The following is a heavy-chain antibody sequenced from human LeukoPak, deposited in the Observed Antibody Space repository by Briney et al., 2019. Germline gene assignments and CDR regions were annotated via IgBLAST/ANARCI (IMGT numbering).Heavy chain of an antibody. J-gene: IGHJ6*02. CDR3: ASLYCTTTNCYGPYYYYGMDV. V-gene: IGHV1-24*01. Sequence: ASVTVSCKVSGYTLTELSMHWVRQAPGKGLEWMGGFDPEDGETIYAQKFQGRVTLTADTSTDTSYMELSSLRSEDTAVYYCASLYCTTTNCYGPYYYYGMDVWGQGTMVTVSS. CDR1: GYTLTELS. CDR2: FDPEDGET. D-gene: IGHD2-2*01.